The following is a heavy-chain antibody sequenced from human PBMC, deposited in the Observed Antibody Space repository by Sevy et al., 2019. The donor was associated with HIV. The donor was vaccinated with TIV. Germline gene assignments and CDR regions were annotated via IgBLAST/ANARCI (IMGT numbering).Heavy chain of an antibody. D-gene: IGHD3-3*01. CDR1: GGSISSYY. J-gene: IGHJ4*02. V-gene: IGHV4-59*01. CDR3: ARATIFGVVL. CDR2: IYYSGST. Sequence: SETLSLTCTVSGGSISSYYWSWIRQPPGKGLEWIGYIYYSGSTNYNPSLKSRVTISEDTSKNQFSLKLSSVTAADTAVYYCARATIFGVVLWGQGTLVTVSS.